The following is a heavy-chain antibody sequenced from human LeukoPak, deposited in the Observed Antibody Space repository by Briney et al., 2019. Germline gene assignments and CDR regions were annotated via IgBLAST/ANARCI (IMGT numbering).Heavy chain of an antibody. D-gene: IGHD3-3*01. V-gene: IGHV3-23*01. Sequence: GGSLRLSCAASGFTLSSYAMTWVRQAPGRGLEWVSSVDGGGGGTYYADSVKGRFTISRDNSKNTLYLQMNSLRAEDTAVYYCAKDPPFWSGSYFDYWGQGTLVTVSS. CDR2: VDGGGGGT. J-gene: IGHJ4*02. CDR3: AKDPPFWSGSYFDY. CDR1: GFTLSSYA.